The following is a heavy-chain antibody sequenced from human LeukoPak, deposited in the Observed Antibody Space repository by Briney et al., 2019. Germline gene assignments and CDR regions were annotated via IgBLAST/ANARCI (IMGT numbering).Heavy chain of an antibody. Sequence: GGSLRLSCAASGFTFSSYGMHWVRQAPGKGLEWVAVISYDGSNKYYADSVKGRFTISRDNSKNTLYLQMNSLRAEDTAVYYCAKGFGLTMIVVGNAFDIWGQGTMVTVSS. CDR2: ISYDGSNK. CDR1: GFTFSSYG. CDR3: AKGFGLTMIVVGNAFDI. J-gene: IGHJ3*02. D-gene: IGHD3-22*01. V-gene: IGHV3-30*18.